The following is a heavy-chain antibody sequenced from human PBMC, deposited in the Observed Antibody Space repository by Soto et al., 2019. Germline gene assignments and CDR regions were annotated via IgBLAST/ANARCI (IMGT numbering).Heavy chain of an antibody. D-gene: IGHD2-15*01. CDR1: GGSISSYY. J-gene: IGHJ5*02. Sequence: SETLSLTCTVSGGSISSYYWSWIRQPPGKGLEWIGYIYYSGSTNYNPSLKSRVTISVDTSKKQFSLKLSSVTAADTAVYYCARHVKLLPANWFDPWGQGTLVTVSS. CDR3: ARHVKLLPANWFDP. CDR2: IYYSGST. V-gene: IGHV4-59*08.